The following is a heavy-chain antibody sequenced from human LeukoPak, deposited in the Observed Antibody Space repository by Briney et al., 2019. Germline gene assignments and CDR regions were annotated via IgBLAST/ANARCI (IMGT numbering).Heavy chain of an antibody. CDR3: ARPYYYDSSGYGYYFDY. Sequence: ASVKVSCKASGYTFTSYYMHWVRQAPGQGLEWMGIINPSGGSTSYAQKFQGRVTMTRDMSTSTVYMELSSLRSEDTAVYYCARPYYYDSSGYGYYFDYWGQGTLVTVSS. J-gene: IGHJ4*02. V-gene: IGHV1-46*01. D-gene: IGHD3-22*01. CDR1: GYTFTSYY. CDR2: INPSGGST.